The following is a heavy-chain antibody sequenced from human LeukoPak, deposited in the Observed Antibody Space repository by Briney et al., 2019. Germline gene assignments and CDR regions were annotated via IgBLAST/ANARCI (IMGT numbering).Heavy chain of an antibody. CDR3: ARESLGGGGNLGF. CDR1: GYTFTRYG. J-gene: IGHJ4*02. V-gene: IGHV1-18*01. D-gene: IGHD4-23*01. CDR2: ISANNGKT. Sequence: ASVKVSCKASGYTFTRYGISWVRQAPGQGLEWMGWISANNGKTNYAQKFQGRATMTRDTSTNTVSMELRSLKSDDTAVYYCARESLGGGGNLGFWGQGTLVIVSS.